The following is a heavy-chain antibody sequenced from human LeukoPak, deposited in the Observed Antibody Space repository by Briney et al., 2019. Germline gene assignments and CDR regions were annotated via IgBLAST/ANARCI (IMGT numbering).Heavy chain of an antibody. CDR1: GFTFSSYS. Sequence: PGGSLRLSCAASGFTFSSYSMNWVRQAPGKGXXXXXXXSSSSSYIYYADSVKGRFTISRDNAKNSLYLQMNSLRAEDTAVYYCARTLAATVTTTNWFDPWGQGTLVTVSS. J-gene: IGHJ5*02. D-gene: IGHD4-17*01. CDR3: ARTLAATVTTTNWFDP. V-gene: IGHV3-21*01. CDR2: XSSSSSYI.